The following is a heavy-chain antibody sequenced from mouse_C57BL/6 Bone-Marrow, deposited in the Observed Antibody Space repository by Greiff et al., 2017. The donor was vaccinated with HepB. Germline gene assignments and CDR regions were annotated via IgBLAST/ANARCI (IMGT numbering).Heavy chain of an antibody. CDR3: ARSYFITTVVATDFYYYAMDY. J-gene: IGHJ4*01. D-gene: IGHD1-1*01. Sequence: QVQLQQPGAELVKPGASVKLSCKASGYTFTSYWMQWVKQRPGQCLEWIGEIDPSDSYTNYNQKFKGKATLTVDTSSSTAYMQLSSLTSEDSAVYYCARSYFITTVVATDFYYYAMDYWGQGTSVTVSS. CDR1: GYTFTSYW. CDR2: IDPSDSYT. V-gene: IGHV1-50*01.